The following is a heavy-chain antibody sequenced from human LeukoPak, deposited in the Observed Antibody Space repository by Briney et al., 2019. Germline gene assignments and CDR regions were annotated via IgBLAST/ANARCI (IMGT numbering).Heavy chain of an antibody. V-gene: IGHV4-34*01. CDR3: ARGGGSYYWFDP. J-gene: IGHJ5*02. CDR2: INHSGST. Sequence: PSETLSHTCAVYGGSFSGYYWSWIRQPPGKGLEWIGEINHSGSTNYNPSLKSRVTISVDTSKNQFSLKLSSVTAADTAVYYCARGGGSYYWFDPWGQGTLVTVSS. D-gene: IGHD1-26*01. CDR1: GGSFSGYY.